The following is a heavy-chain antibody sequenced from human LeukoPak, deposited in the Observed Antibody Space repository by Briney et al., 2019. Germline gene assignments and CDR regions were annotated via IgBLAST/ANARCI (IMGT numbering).Heavy chain of an antibody. CDR3: ARETPRRGETRDGYR. D-gene: IGHD5-24*01. CDR2: IKEDGSET. CDR1: GFTFRNYW. Sequence: PGGSLRLSCAASGFTFRNYWMNWVRQAPGRGLECLTNIKEDGSETYYADSVVGRFTISRDNAKNSLYLQMNSLRAEDTAVYYCARETPRRGETRDGYRWGQGTLVTVPS. J-gene: IGHJ4*02. V-gene: IGHV3-7*01.